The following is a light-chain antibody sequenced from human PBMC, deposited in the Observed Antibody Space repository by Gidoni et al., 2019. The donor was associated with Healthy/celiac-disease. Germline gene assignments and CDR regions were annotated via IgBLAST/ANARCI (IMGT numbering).Light chain of an antibody. CDR2: GKN. CDR3: NSRDSSGNFVV. V-gene: IGLV3-19*01. CDR1: SLRSYY. J-gene: IGLJ2*01. Sequence: SSELTQDPAVSVALGQTVRITCQRDSLRSYYASWYQQKPGQAPVLVIYGKNNRPSGIPDRFSGSSSGNTASLTITGAQAEDEADYYCNSRDSSGNFVVFGGGTKLTVL.